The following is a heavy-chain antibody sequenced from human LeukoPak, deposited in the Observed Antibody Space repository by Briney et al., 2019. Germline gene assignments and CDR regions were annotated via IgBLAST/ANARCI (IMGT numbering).Heavy chain of an antibody. V-gene: IGHV1-18*01. Sequence: ASVTVSCKASGYTFTSFGITWVRQAPGQGLEWMGWISAYNGNTNYAQKLQGRVTMTTDTSTSTAYMELRSLRSDDTAVYYCARALLTTVTRSPFDYWGQGTLVTVSS. CDR3: ARALLTTVTRSPFDY. CDR2: ISAYNGNT. J-gene: IGHJ4*02. D-gene: IGHD4-17*01. CDR1: GYTFTSFG.